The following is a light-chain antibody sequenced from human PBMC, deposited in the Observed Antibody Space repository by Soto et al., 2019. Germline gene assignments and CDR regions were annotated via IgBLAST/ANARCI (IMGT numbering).Light chain of an antibody. CDR2: XXX. CDR3: TSYTTTNTPYV. J-gene: IGLJ1*01. CDR1: SSDVGAYNF. V-gene: IGLV2-14*01. Sequence: QSALTQPASVSGSPGQSITISCSGTSSDVGAYNFVSWYQVHPGRAPKLIXSXXXXRPSGVSHRFSGSKPGNSASLTISGLQAEDEADYYCTSYTTTNTPYVFGSGTKVTVL.